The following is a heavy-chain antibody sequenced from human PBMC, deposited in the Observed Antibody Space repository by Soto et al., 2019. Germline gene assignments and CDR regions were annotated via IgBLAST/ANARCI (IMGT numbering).Heavy chain of an antibody. CDR1: GGTFSSYA. Sequence: SVKVSCKASGGTFSSYAISWVRQAPGQGLEWMGGIIPIFGTANYAQKFQGRVTITADESTSTAYMELSSLRSEDTAVYYCARDVRRGVPAAIGFDPWGQGTLVTVSS. CDR3: ARDVRRGVPAAIGFDP. J-gene: IGHJ5*02. V-gene: IGHV1-69*13. D-gene: IGHD2-2*01. CDR2: IIPIFGTA.